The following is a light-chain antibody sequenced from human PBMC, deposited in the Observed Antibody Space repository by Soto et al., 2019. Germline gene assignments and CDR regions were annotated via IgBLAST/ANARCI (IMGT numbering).Light chain of an antibody. CDR2: DVN. CDR1: SSDIGGYNY. J-gene: IGLJ2*01. CDR3: SSYRSGSILV. V-gene: IGLV2-14*01. Sequence: QSALTQPASVSGSHGQSITISCTGTSSDIGGYNYVSWYQQHPGKAPKLMIYDVNNRPSGISNRFSGSKSGNTASLTISGLQAEDEAEYYCSSYRSGSILVFGGGTKLTVL.